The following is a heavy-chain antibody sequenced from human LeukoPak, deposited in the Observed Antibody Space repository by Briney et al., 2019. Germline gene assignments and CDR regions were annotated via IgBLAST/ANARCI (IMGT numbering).Heavy chain of an antibody. CDR2: IIPIFGTA. V-gene: IGHV1-69*13. Sequence: SVKVSCKASGGTFSSYAISWVRQAPGQGLEWMGGIIPIFGTANYAQKFQGRVTITADESTSTAYMELSSLRSEDTAVYYCASGGYSGYDFYYYYYGVDVWGKGTTVTVSS. D-gene: IGHD5-12*01. J-gene: IGHJ6*04. CDR1: GGTFSSYA. CDR3: ASGGYSGYDFYYYYYGVDV.